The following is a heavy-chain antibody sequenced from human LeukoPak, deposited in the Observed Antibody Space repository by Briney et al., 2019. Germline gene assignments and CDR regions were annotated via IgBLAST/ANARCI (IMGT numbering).Heavy chain of an antibody. V-gene: IGHV4-34*01. CDR2: INPSGST. CDR3: ARGLTTVSSYNWFDP. Sequence: SETLSLTCAVYGGSFSGYYWSWIRQPPGKGLEWIGEINPSGSTNYNPSLKSRVTISVDTSKNQFSLKLSSVTAADTAVYYCARGLTTVSSYNWFDPWGQGTLVTVSS. CDR1: GGSFSGYY. D-gene: IGHD4-11*01. J-gene: IGHJ5*02.